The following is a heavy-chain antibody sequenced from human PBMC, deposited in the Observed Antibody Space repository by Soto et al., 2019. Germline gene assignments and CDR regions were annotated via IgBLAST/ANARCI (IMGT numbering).Heavy chain of an antibody. D-gene: IGHD6-13*01. CDR2: IIPIFGTA. CDR1: GGTFSSYA. J-gene: IGHJ6*02. V-gene: IGHV1-69*06. CDR3: ARRIAAAGPYYYYYGMDV. Sequence: ASVKVSCKASGGTFSSYAISWVRQAPGQGLEWMGGIIPIFGTANYAQKFQGRVTITADKSTSTAYMELSSLRSEDTAVYYCARRIAAAGPYYYYYGMDVWGQGTTVTVSS.